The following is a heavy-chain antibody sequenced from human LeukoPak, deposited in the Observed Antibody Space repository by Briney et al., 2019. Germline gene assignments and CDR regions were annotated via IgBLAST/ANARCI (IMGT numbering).Heavy chain of an antibody. D-gene: IGHD3-3*01. V-gene: IGHV1-2*02. J-gene: IGHJ4*02. CDR2: INPNSGGT. CDR1: GYTFTSYY. CDR3: ARADYDFWSGYYDY. Sequence: VASVKVSCKASGYTFTSYYMHWVRQAPGQGLEWMGWINPNSGGTNYAQKFQGRVTMTRDTSISTAYMELSRLRSDDTAVYYCARADYDFWSGYYDYWGQGTLVTVSS.